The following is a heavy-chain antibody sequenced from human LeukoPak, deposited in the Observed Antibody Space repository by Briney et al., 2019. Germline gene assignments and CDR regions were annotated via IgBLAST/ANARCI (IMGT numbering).Heavy chain of an antibody. CDR3: TREYRGWQDYYFDY. Sequence: GTSLRLSCAASGFTFSTYAMHWVRQAPGKGLEWVAVISYDGSKKYYADSVKGRFTISRDNSKNTLYVQTNSLRAEDTAVYYCTREYRGWQDYYFDYWGQGTLVIVSS. V-gene: IGHV3-30-3*01. CDR1: GFTFSTYA. D-gene: IGHD6-19*01. J-gene: IGHJ4*02. CDR2: ISYDGSKK.